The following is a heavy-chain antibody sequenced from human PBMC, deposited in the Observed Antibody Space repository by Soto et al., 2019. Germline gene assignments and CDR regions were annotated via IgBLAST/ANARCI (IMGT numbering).Heavy chain of an antibody. CDR2: IYSGGST. V-gene: IGHV3-53*04. D-gene: IGHD2-2*01. CDR3: ASLKLLEGYCCSTSLYFGGGDY. J-gene: IGHJ4*02. CDR1: GFTVSSNY. Sequence: GGSLRLSCAASGFTVSSNYMSWVRQAPGKGLEWVSVIYSGGSTYYADSVKGRFTISRHNSKNTMYLQMNSLRAEDTGVYYGASLKLLEGYCCSTSLYFGGGDYWGQGTLVTVSS.